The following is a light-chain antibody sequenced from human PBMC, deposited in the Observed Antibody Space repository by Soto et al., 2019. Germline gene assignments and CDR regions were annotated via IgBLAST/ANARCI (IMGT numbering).Light chain of an antibody. CDR3: LQHNNYPFT. V-gene: IGKV1-6*01. CDR2: AAS. Sequence: AIQMTQSPSSLSASVGDTVTITCRASQGIRTDLAWYQQKPGKAPKLLIYAASNLYSGVPSRFSGGGSGTDFILTVSSLQPEDFATYYCLQHNNYPFTFGPGTQVAIK. J-gene: IGKJ3*01. CDR1: QGIRTD.